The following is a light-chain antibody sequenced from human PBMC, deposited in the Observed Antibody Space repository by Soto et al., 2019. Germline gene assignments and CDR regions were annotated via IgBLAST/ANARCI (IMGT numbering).Light chain of an antibody. J-gene: IGKJ2*01. CDR2: GAS. CDR1: QSVSSTY. V-gene: IGKV3-20*01. CDR3: HQYGSSRHT. Sequence: EIVLTQSPGTLSLSPGERATLSCRASQSVSSTYLAWYRQKPGQAPRLLIYGASSRAIGIPDRFSGSGSGTDFTLTISRLEPEDFAVYYCHQYGSSRHTFGQGTKVDI.